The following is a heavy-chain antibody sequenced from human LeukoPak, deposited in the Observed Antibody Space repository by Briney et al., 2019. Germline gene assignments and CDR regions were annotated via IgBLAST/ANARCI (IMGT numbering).Heavy chain of an antibody. CDR3: ASVTTVTTKGHGAFDI. D-gene: IGHD4-17*01. V-gene: IGHV1-69*13. CDR2: IIPIFGSS. Sequence: SVKVSCKASGGTFSSSAISWVRQAPGQGLEWLGGIIPIFGSSNYAQNFQDRVTITAGESTSTAYMELSSLRSEDTAVYYCASVTTVTTKGHGAFDIWGQGTMVTVSS. J-gene: IGHJ3*02. CDR1: GGTFSSSA.